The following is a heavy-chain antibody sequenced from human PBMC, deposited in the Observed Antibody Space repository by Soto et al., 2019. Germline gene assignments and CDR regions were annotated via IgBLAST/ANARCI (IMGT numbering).Heavy chain of an antibody. J-gene: IGHJ5*02. Sequence: SQTLSLTCAISGDSVSSNSAAWNWIRQSPSRGLEWLGRTYYRSKWYNDYAVSVKSRITINPDTSKNQFSLQLNSVTPEDTAVYYCAISLAAAGMPGNWFDPWGQGTLVTVSS. CDR1: GDSVSSNSAA. CDR3: AISLAAAGMPGNWFDP. V-gene: IGHV6-1*01. CDR2: TYYRSKWYN. D-gene: IGHD6-13*01.